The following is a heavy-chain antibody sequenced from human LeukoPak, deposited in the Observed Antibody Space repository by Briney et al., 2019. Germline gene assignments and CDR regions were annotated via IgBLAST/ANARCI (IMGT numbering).Heavy chain of an antibody. D-gene: IGHD5-12*01. V-gene: IGHV3-48*02. CDR1: GFAFSSYS. CDR2: ISSSSSTI. Sequence: GGSLNLSGAASGFAFSSYSMNWFRQAPGKGREWVAYISSSSSTIFYADSVKGRFTISRDNAKNSLFLQMNSLRDDDTAVYYCARDHYSAYGYWGQGTLVTVSS. J-gene: IGHJ4*02. CDR3: ARDHYSAYGY.